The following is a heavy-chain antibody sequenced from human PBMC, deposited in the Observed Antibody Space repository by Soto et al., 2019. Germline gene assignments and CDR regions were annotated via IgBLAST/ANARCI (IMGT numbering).Heavy chain of an antibody. V-gene: IGHV3-30*18. J-gene: IGHJ6*02. CDR3: SKGGSKAGMDV. D-gene: IGHD1-26*01. Sequence: PGGSLRLSCAVSGFTFSNYGMHRVRQAPGKGLEWVALISYDVNNKYYADSVKGRFTVSRDNSKNTLFLQMNGLRAEDTAVYYCSKGGSKAGMDVWGQGTTVTVSS. CDR1: GFTFSNYG. CDR2: ISYDVNNK.